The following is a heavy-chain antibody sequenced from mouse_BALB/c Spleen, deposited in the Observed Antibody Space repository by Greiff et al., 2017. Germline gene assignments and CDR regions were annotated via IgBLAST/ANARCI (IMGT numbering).Heavy chain of an antibody. D-gene: IGHD2-2*01. CDR2: IRNKANGYTT. CDR1: GFTFTDYY. V-gene: IGHV7-3*02. Sequence: DVKLVESGGGLVQPGGSLRLSCATSGFTFTDYYMSWVRQPPGKALEWLGFIRNKANGYTTEYSASVKGRFTISRDNSQSILYLQMNTLRAEDSATYYCARAYGYDGSFAYWGQGTLVTVSA. J-gene: IGHJ3*01. CDR3: ARAYGYDGSFAY.